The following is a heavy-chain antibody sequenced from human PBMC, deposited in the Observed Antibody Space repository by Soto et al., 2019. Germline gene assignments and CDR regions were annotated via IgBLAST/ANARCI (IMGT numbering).Heavy chain of an antibody. V-gene: IGHV3-30*18. CDR3: AKDNAVVVPGVFDY. CDR1: GFTFSSYG. CDR2: ISYDGSNK. D-gene: IGHD3-22*01. J-gene: IGHJ4*02. Sequence: GGSLRLSCAASGFTFSSYGMHWVRQAPGKGLEWVAVISYDGSNKYYADSVKGRFTISRDNSKNTLYLQMNSLRAEDTAVYYCAKDNAVVVPGVFDYWGQGTLVTVSS.